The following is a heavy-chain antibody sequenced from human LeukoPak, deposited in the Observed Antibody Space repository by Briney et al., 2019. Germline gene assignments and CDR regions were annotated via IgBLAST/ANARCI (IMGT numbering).Heavy chain of an antibody. Sequence: GGSLRLSCAASGFTFSSYWMSWVRQAPAKGLEWVANIKRDGSEKYYVDSVKGRFTISRDNAKNSLHLQMNSLRAEDTALYYCASTYYDSSTHAFDIWGQGTMVTVSS. V-gene: IGHV3-7*01. CDR1: GFTFSSYW. D-gene: IGHD3-22*01. CDR3: ASTYYDSSTHAFDI. CDR2: IKRDGSEK. J-gene: IGHJ3*02.